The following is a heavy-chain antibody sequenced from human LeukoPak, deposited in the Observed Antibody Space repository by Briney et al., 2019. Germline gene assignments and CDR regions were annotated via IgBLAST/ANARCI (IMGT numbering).Heavy chain of an antibody. CDR2: IYYSGST. Sequence: PPETLSLTCTVSGGSISSGDYYWSWIRQPPGKGLEWIGYIYYSGSTYYNPSLKSRVTISVDTSKNQFSLKLSSVTAADTAVYYCARGIDYYYYYMDVWGKGTTVTVS. V-gene: IGHV4-30-4*01. CDR1: GGSISSGDYY. D-gene: IGHD2/OR15-2a*01. CDR3: ARGIDYYYYYMDV. J-gene: IGHJ6*03.